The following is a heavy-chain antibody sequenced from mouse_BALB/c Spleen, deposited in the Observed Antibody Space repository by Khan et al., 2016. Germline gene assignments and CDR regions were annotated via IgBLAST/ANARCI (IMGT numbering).Heavy chain of an antibody. Sequence: VQLKESGGGLVQPGGSIKLSCVASGFTFSNYWMNWVRQSPEKGLEWVAEIRLKSNNYATHYAESVKGRFTISRADSKSSVYLQMNNLRAEDTGIYYCTSGNYYWGQGTTLTVSS. CDR1: GFTFSNYW. CDR2: IRLKSNNYAT. J-gene: IGHJ2*01. V-gene: IGHV6-6*02. D-gene: IGHD2-1*01. CDR3: TSGNYY.